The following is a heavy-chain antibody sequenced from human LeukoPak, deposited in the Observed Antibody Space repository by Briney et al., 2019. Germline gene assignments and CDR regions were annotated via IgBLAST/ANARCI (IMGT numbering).Heavy chain of an antibody. V-gene: IGHV4-34*01. CDR1: GGSFSGYY. CDR2: INHSGST. J-gene: IGHJ4*02. Sequence: SETLSLTCAVYGGSFSGYYWSWIRQPPGKGLECIGEINHSGSTNYNPSLKSRVTISVDTSKNQFYLKLSSVTAADTAVYYCARGGGFWSGYYGIDYWGQGTLVTVSS. CDR3: ARGGGFWSGYYGIDY. D-gene: IGHD3-3*01.